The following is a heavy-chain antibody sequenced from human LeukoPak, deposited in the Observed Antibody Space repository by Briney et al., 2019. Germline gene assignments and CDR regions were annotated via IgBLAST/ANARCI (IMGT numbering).Heavy chain of an antibody. V-gene: IGHV3-30*04. CDR2: ISYDGSNK. D-gene: IGHD3-10*01. J-gene: IGHJ4*02. CDR3: ATVEVRGVIH. CDR1: GFTFRSYA. Sequence: PGRSLRLFCAASGFTFRSYAMHWVRQAPGKGLEWVAVISYDGSNKYYADSVKGRFTISRDNSKNTLYLQMNSLRAEDTAVYYCATVEVRGVIHWGQGTLVTVSS.